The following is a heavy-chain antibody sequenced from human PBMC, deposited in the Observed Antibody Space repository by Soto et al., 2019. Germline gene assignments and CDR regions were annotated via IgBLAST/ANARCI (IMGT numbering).Heavy chain of an antibody. Sequence: PGGSLRLSCAASGFTFSSYSMNWVRQAPGKGLEWVSSISSSSSCIYYADSVKGRFTISRDNAKNSLYLQMNSLRAEDTAVYYCARDTPYAWIDWGQGTLVTVSS. D-gene: IGHD1-1*01. CDR3: ARDTPYAWID. CDR1: GFTFSSYS. J-gene: IGHJ4*02. CDR2: ISSSSSCI. V-gene: IGHV3-21*01.